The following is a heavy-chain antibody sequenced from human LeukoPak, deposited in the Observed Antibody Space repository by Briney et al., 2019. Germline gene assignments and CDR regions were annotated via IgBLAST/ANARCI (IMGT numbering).Heavy chain of an antibody. Sequence: SETLSLTCTVSGGSISSYYWSWIRQPPGKGLEWIGYIYYSGSTNYNPSLKSRVTISVDTSKNQFSLKLSSVTAADTAVYYCAGTPISGGSYYYYMDVWGKGTTVTVSS. J-gene: IGHJ6*03. CDR3: AGTPISGGSYYYYMDV. D-gene: IGHD2-15*01. CDR1: GGSISSYY. V-gene: IGHV4-59*01. CDR2: IYYSGST.